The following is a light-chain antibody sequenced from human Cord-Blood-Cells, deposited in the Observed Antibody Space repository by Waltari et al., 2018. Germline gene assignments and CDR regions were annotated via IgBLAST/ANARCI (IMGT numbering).Light chain of an antibody. V-gene: IGLV2-23*03. CDR1: SVDVGCYTL. CDR2: EGS. Sequence: QSALTQPASVSGSPGQSITTACTGTSVDVGCYTLFSWYQQPPGKAPKLLIYEGSKRPSGVSNRFSGSKSGNTASLTISGLQAEDEADYYCCSYAGSSTFVVFGGGTKLTVL. CDR3: CSYAGSSTFVV. J-gene: IGLJ2*01.